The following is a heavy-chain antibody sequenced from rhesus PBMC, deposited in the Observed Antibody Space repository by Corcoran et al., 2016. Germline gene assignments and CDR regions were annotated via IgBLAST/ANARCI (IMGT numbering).Heavy chain of an antibody. CDR1: GYTFTRSY. V-gene: IGHV1S9*01. J-gene: IGHJ6*01. Sequence: QVQLVQSVAEVTKPGASVKLSCQASGYTFTRSYIHCVRPAPGQVLEWIGWINPRKGNTGNEQKFQGRVTMTRDTSTSTAYMELSSLRSEDTAVYYCTRELYYGLDSWGQGVVVTVSS. CDR2: INPRKGNT. CDR3: TRELYYGLDS.